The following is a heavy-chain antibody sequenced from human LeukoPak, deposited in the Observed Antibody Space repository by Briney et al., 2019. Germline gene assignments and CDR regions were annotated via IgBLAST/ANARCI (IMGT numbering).Heavy chain of an antibody. V-gene: IGHV1-69*13. CDR1: GGTFSSYA. Sequence: GASVKVSCKASGGTFSSYAISWVRQAPGQGLEWMGRIIPIFGTANYAQKFQGRVTITADESTSTAYMELSSLRSEDTAVYYCARDYYGSGSSLEGFDYWGQGTLVTVSS. J-gene: IGHJ4*02. CDR2: IIPIFGTA. CDR3: ARDYYGSGSSLEGFDY. D-gene: IGHD3-10*01.